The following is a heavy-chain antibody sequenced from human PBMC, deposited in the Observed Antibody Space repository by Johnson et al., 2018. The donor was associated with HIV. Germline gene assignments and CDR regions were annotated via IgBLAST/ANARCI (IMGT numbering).Heavy chain of an antibody. CDR1: GFTFSSYW. V-gene: IGHV3-7*01. Sequence: VQLVESGGGVVQPGGSLRLSCAASGFTFSSYWMSWVRQAPGKGLEWVANIKQDGSEKYYADSVKGRFTISRDNARNTLYLQMNTLRAEDTAVYYCVRENDSFDLWGQGTMVTVSS. J-gene: IGHJ3*01. CDR2: IKQDGSEK. CDR3: VRENDSFDL.